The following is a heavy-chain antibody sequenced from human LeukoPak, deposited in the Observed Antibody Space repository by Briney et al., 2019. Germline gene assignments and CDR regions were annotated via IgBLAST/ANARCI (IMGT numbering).Heavy chain of an antibody. V-gene: IGHV1-2*02. J-gene: IGHJ6*02. D-gene: IGHD3-3*01. CDR1: GYTFTGYY. CDR2: INPNSGGT. Sequence: ASVKVSCKASGYTFTGYYMHWVRQAPGQGLEWMGWINPNSGGTNYAQKFQGRVTMTRDTSISTAYMELSRLRSDDTAVYYCASTPSYDFWSGYYPRRDYYGMDVWGQGTTVTVSS. CDR3: ASTPSYDFWSGYYPRRDYYGMDV.